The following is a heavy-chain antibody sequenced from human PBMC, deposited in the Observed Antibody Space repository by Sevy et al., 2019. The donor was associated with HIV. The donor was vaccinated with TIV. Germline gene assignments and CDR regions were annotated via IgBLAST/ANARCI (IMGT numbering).Heavy chain of an antibody. V-gene: IGHV5-51*01. CDR1: GYSFTSYW. J-gene: IGHJ3*02. CDR2: IYPGDSDT. CDR3: ARRVRELIVVVTARADAFDI. Sequence: GESLKISCKGSGYSFTSYWIGWVRHMPGKGLEWMGIIYPGDSDTRYSPSFQGQVTISADKSISTAYLQWSSLKASDTAMYYCARRVRELIVVVTARADAFDIWGQGTMVTVSS. D-gene: IGHD2-21*02.